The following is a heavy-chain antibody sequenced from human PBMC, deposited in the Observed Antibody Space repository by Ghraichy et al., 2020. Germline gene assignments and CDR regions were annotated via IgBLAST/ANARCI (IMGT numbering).Heavy chain of an antibody. D-gene: IGHD6-19*01. V-gene: IGHV4-34*01. CDR3: ARGKWLDNY. CDR2: INHRGST. J-gene: IGHJ4*02. Sequence: SETLSLTCAVYGGSFSGYYWSWIRQPPGKGLEWIGEINHRGSTNYNPSLKSRVTISVDTSKNQFSLTLSSVTAADTAVYYCARGKWLDNYWGQGTLVTVSS. CDR1: GGSFSGYY.